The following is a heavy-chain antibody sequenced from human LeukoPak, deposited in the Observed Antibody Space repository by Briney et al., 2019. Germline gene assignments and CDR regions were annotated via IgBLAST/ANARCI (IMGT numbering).Heavy chain of an antibody. J-gene: IGHJ3*02. D-gene: IGHD3-9*01. Sequence: GGSLRLSCAASGFTFTDYYMSWIRQAPGKGLEWVSYISISGTTIYYADSVKGRFTISRDNAKNSLYLQMNSLRAEDTAVYYCAKDYTGILRARSFDIWGQGTMVTVSS. V-gene: IGHV3-11*01. CDR2: ISISGTTI. CDR3: AKDYTGILRARSFDI. CDR1: GFTFTDYY.